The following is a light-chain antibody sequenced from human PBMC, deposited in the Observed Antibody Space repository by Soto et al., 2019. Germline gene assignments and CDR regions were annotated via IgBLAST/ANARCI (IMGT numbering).Light chain of an antibody. V-gene: IGLV2-8*01. CDR3: SSYAGNNNVV. J-gene: IGLJ2*01. CDR2: EVN. CDR1: SGDVGGYNY. Sequence: QSVLTQPPSASGSPGQSVTFSCTGTSGDVGGYNYVSWYQQHPGKVPKLIIYEVNKRPSGVPDRFSGSKSGNTASLTVSGLQADDEADYYCSSYAGNNNVVFGGGTKLTVL.